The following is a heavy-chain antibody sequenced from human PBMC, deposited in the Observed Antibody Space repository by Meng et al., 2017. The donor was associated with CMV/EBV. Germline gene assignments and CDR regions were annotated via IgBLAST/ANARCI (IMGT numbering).Heavy chain of an antibody. D-gene: IGHD3-3*01. CDR3: TRDQPDYDFWSGYSFDY. CDR2: IRSKAYGGTT. Sequence: GESLKISCTASGFTFGDYAMSWVRQAPGKGLEWVGFIRSKAYGGTTEYAASVKGRFTISRDDSKSIAYLQMNSLKTEDTAVYYCTRDQPDYDFWSGYSFDYWDQGTLVTVSS. V-gene: IGHV3-49*04. CDR1: GFTFGDYA. J-gene: IGHJ4*02.